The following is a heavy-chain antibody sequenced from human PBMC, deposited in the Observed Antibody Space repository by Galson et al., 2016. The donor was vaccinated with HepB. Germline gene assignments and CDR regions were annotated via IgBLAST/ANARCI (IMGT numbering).Heavy chain of an antibody. V-gene: IGHV4-4*02. J-gene: IGHJ4*02. Sequence: DTLSPTCAVSGDSISGFNWWSWVRQPPGKGLEWIGEIYNTGTTNYNPSHKSRVTISVEKSKNQIAMRLNSVTAADTAVYYCARVALGSGSYFDSWGQGTLVIVSS. CDR3: ARVALGSGSYFDS. CDR1: GDSISGFNW. CDR2: IYNTGTT. D-gene: IGHD6-25*01.